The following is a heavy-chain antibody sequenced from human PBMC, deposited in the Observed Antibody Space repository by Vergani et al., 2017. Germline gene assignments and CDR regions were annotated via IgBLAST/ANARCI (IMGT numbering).Heavy chain of an antibody. Sequence: DVHLAESGGGFFQPGGSLRLSCSASGFSFNSYWMHWVRQVPGKGLLWVSRIKSDGSITAYADSVKGRFTISRDNAQNTLYLKMNSVKAEDRATYYCAREERSNTSPFGGDWGQGTLVTV. J-gene: IGHJ4*02. CDR3: AREERSNTSPFGGD. D-gene: IGHD2/OR15-2a*01. CDR1: GFSFNSYW. V-gene: IGHV3-74*03. CDR2: IKSDGSIT.